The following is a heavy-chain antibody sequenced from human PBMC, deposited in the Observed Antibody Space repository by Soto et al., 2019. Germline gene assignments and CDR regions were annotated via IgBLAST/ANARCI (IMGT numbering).Heavy chain of an antibody. CDR1: GGSVSSSSYY. D-gene: IGHD1-1*01. CDR2: IYYNGRT. Sequence: QLQLQESGPGLVKPSETLSLTCTVSGGSVSSSSYYWGWIRQPPGKGLEWIGNIYYNGRTFYNPSLKIRVPKSVDTSKNQFSLKLSSVTAADTAVYYCERRDSGRHAFDIWGQGTVVTVSS. J-gene: IGHJ3*02. CDR3: ERRDSGRHAFDI. V-gene: IGHV4-39*01.